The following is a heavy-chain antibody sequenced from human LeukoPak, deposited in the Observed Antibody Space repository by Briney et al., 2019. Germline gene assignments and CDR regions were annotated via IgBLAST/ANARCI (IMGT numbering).Heavy chain of an antibody. CDR3: ARAGRTRPYYYYGMDV. Sequence: PSETLSLTCTVSGGSISSSSYYWGWIRQPPGKGLEWIGSIYYSGSTYYNPSLKSRVTISVDTSKNQFSLKLSSVTAADTAVYYCARAGRTRPYYYYGMDVWGQGTTVTVSS. CDR2: IYYSGST. CDR1: GGSISSSSYY. V-gene: IGHV4-39*07. J-gene: IGHJ6*02.